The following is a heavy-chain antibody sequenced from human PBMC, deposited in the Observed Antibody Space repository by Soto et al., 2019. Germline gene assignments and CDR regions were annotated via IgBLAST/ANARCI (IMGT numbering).Heavy chain of an antibody. V-gene: IGHV3-23*01. Sequence: EVQLFESGGGLVEPGESLRLSCAASGFIFKDFAMSWVRQAPGKGLEWVSTITTSDDITYSADSVRGRFTSSRDNSANTLFLQMSSLGGDDTATYYCTKGDSSGYFDPSAGYSTPDHWGQGTLVTVSS. CDR3: TKGDSSGYFDPSAGYSTPDH. J-gene: IGHJ5*02. CDR2: ITTSDDIT. CDR1: GFIFKDFA. D-gene: IGHD2-15*01.